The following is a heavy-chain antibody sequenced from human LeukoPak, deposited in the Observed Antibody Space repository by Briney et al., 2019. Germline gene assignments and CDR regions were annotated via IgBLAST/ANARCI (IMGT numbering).Heavy chain of an antibody. Sequence: PGGSLRLSCAASGFTFSSYAMSWVRQAPGKGLEWVSAISGSGGNTYYADSVKGRFTISRDNSKNTLYLQMNSLRAEDTAVYYCAKHLDGYNLILFDYWGQGTLVTVSS. D-gene: IGHD5-24*01. CDR2: ISGSGGNT. J-gene: IGHJ4*02. CDR1: GFTFSSYA. CDR3: AKHLDGYNLILFDY. V-gene: IGHV3-23*01.